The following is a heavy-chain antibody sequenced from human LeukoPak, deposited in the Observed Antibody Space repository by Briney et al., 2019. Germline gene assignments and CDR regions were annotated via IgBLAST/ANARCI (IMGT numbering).Heavy chain of an antibody. CDR3: ARARFGESPWYYYYYYGTDV. D-gene: IGHD3-10*01. CDR2: ISGSGGST. CDR1: GFTFSSYA. V-gene: IGHV3-23*01. Sequence: GGSLRLSCAASGFTFSSYAMSWVRQAPGKGLEWVSAISGSGGSTYYADSVKGRFTISRDNAKNSLYLQMNSLRAEDTAVYYCARARFGESPWYYYYYYGTDVWGQGTTVTVSS. J-gene: IGHJ6*02.